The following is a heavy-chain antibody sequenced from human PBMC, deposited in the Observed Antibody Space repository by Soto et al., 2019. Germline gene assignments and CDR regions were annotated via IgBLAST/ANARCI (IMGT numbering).Heavy chain of an antibody. V-gene: IGHV3-48*02. CDR1: GFTFSSYS. Sequence: GVLRLSCAASGFTFSSYSMNWVRQAPGKGLEWVSYISSSSSTIYYADSVKGRFTISRDNAKNSLYLQMNSLRDEDTAVYYCARERSSSRKYNWFDPWGQGTLVTVSS. D-gene: IGHD6-13*01. J-gene: IGHJ5*02. CDR3: ARERSSSRKYNWFDP. CDR2: ISSSSSTI.